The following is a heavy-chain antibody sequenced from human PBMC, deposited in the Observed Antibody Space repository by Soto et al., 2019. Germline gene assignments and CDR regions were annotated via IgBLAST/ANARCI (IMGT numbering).Heavy chain of an antibody. CDR3: AKGRPPFDL. V-gene: IGHV3-23*01. CDR1: QFTFSYYA. CDR2: ISGAGGST. J-gene: IGHJ2*01. Sequence: EVQLLESGGGLVQPGGSLRLSCAASQFTFSYYAMGWVRQAPGKGLEWVSLISGAGGSTNYADSVKGRFAISRDNSENTLYPQINSPSAEDTAVYYCAKGRPPFDLWGRGTLVIVSS. D-gene: IGHD6-6*01.